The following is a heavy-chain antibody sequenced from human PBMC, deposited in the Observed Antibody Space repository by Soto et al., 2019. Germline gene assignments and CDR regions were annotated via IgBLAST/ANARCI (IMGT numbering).Heavy chain of an antibody. Sequence: ASVKVSCKASGYTFTSYGISWVRQAPGQGLEWMGWISAYNGNTNYAQKLQGRVTMTTDTSTSTAYMELRSLRSDDTAVYYCARGGVWYTERLLTVPFDPWGQGTLVTVSS. CDR3: ARGGVWYTERLLTVPFDP. D-gene: IGHD1-26*01. V-gene: IGHV1-18*04. J-gene: IGHJ5*02. CDR2: ISAYNGNT. CDR1: GYTFTSYG.